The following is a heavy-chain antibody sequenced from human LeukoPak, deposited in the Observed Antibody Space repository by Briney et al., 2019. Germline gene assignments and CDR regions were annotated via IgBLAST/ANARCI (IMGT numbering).Heavy chain of an antibody. V-gene: IGHV1-2*02. D-gene: IGHD3-10*01. CDR2: INPYTGDT. CDR3: ARGLYEGYYGSGSYSLDY. CDR1: GYILTGYY. Sequence: ASVKVSCKASGYILTGYYIHWVRQAPGQGLEWMGWINPYTGDTNSAQKFQGRVTMTRDTSISTAYMELSRLRSDDTAVYYCARGLYEGYYGSGSYSLDYWGQGTLVTVSS. J-gene: IGHJ4*02.